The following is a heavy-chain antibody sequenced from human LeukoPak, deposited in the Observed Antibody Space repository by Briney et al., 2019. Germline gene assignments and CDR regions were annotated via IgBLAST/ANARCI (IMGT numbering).Heavy chain of an antibody. CDR1: GYTFTGYY. Sequence: ASVKVSCKASGYTFTGYYMHWVRQAPGQGLEWMGWINPNSGGTNYAQKFQGRVTMTRDTSIRTAYMELSRLRSDDTAVYYCARDLQWPDAFDIWGQGTMVTVSS. CDR2: INPNSGGT. V-gene: IGHV1-2*02. J-gene: IGHJ3*02. D-gene: IGHD6-19*01. CDR3: ARDLQWPDAFDI.